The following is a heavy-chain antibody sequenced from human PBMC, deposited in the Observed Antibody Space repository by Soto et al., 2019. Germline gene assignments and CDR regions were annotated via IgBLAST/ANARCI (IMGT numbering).Heavy chain of an antibody. CDR3: ASRAFGVVIIESYYGMDV. CDR1: GFTFSSYA. CDR2: ISYDGSNK. J-gene: IGHJ6*02. V-gene: IGHV3-30-3*01. D-gene: IGHD3-3*01. Sequence: GGSLRLSCAASGFTFSSYAMHWVRQAPGKGLEWVAVISYDGSNKYYADSVKGRFTISRDNSKNTLYLQMNSLRAEDTAVYYCASRAFGVVIIESYYGMDVWGQGTTVTV.